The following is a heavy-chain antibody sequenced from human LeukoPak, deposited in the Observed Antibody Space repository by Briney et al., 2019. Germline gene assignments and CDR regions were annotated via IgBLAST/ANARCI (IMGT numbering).Heavy chain of an antibody. CDR1: GFTFSSYA. J-gene: IGHJ3*02. V-gene: IGHV3-30-3*01. CDR3: ARERWYDAFDI. Sequence: GGSLRLSCAASGFTFSSYAMHWVGQAPGKGLEWVAVISYDGSNKYYADSVKGRFTISRDNSKNTLYLQMNSLRAEDTAVYYSARERWYDAFDIWGQGTMVTVSS. D-gene: IGHD4-23*01. CDR2: ISYDGSNK.